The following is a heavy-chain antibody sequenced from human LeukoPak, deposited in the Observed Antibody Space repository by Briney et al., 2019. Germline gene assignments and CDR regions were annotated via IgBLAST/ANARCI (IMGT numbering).Heavy chain of an antibody. J-gene: IGHJ4*02. CDR2: IKQGGRES. Sequence: GDSLRHSCSASGFTFTDHWMTWLLQVPAQGLEEVANIKQGGRESYYVHSVKGRFTISRENAKNSLYLQMDSLSVYDTAVYYCARVGAWELQRVFDYWGQGTLVTVSS. V-gene: IGHV3-7*01. CDR1: GFTFTDHW. CDR3: ARVGAWELQRVFDY. D-gene: IGHD1-26*01.